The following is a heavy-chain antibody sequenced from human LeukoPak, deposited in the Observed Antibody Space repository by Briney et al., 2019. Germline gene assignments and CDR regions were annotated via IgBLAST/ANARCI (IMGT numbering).Heavy chain of an antibody. Sequence: ASVKVSCKASGYTLINYGITWLRQAPGQGLEWMGWVSGKYGNTNAQKLQGRVTLTTDTSTSTAYMELTSLEYDDTAVYYCARGAGGYADYWGQGTLVTVSS. CDR3: ARGAGGYADY. CDR1: GYTLINYG. D-gene: IGHD5-12*01. J-gene: IGHJ4*02. CDR2: VSGKYGNT. V-gene: IGHV1-18*01.